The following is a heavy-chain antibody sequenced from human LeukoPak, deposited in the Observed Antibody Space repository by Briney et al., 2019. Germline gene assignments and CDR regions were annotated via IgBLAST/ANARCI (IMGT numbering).Heavy chain of an antibody. D-gene: IGHD1-26*01. CDR2: IWYDGSNK. J-gene: IGHJ4*02. CDR3: AKGDSGSFTSTSTFDY. V-gene: IGHV3-33*06. Sequence: SGGSLRLSCAASGFTFSSYGMHWVRQAPGKGLEWVAVIWYDGSNKYYADSVKGRFTISRDNSKNTLYLQMNSLRAEDTAVYYCAKGDSGSFTSTSTFDYWGQGTLVTVSS. CDR1: GFTFSSYG.